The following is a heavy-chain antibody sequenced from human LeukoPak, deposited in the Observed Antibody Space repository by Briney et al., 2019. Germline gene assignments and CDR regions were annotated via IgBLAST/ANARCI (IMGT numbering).Heavy chain of an antibody. CDR2: TYYRSKWYN. D-gene: IGHD5-18*01. CDR1: GDSVSSEDAA. J-gene: IGHJ3*02. V-gene: IGHV6-1*01. Sequence: SQTLSLTCAISGDSVSSEDAAWNWIRQSPSRGLEWLGRTYYRSKWYNDYVVSVKSRININPDTSKNQFSLQLNSVTPEDTAVYYCARGGQGDGYSADEAFDIWGQGTMVTVS. CDR3: ARGGQGDGYSADEAFDI.